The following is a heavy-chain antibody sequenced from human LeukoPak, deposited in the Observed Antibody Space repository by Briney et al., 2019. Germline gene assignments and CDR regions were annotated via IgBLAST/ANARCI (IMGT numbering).Heavy chain of an antibody. CDR2: ISASAEST. J-gene: IGHJ4*02. D-gene: IGHD6-19*01. CDR1: GLTLTNYA. Sequence: PGGSLRLSCAASGLTLTNYAIHWVRQAPGKGLEWVSGISASAESTFYADSVKGRFTISRDTSTNNVFLQMNSLRAEDTAVYYCAKALTYSSGWQDYWGQGTLVTVSS. V-gene: IGHV3-23*01. CDR3: AKALTYSSGWQDY.